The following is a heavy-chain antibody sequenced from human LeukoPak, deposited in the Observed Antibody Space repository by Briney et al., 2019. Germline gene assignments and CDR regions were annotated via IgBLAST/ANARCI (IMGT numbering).Heavy chain of an antibody. CDR2: ISYDGSNK. Sequence: GGSLRLSCAASGFTFSSYAMHWVRQAPGKGLEWVAVISYDGSNKYYADSVKGRFTISRDNSKNTLYLQINSLRAEDTAVYYCARDRQRDGYNTASGYWGQGTLVTVSS. V-gene: IGHV3-30-3*01. CDR1: GFTFSSYA. J-gene: IGHJ4*02. CDR3: ARDRQRDGYNTASGY. D-gene: IGHD5-24*01.